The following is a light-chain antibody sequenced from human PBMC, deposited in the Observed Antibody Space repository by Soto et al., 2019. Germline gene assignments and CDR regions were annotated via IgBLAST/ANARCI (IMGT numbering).Light chain of an antibody. CDR3: QQHSGYPLP. CDR2: DAS. Sequence: DIQMTQSPATLSASVGDRVTITCRASQSISNWLAWYQQNPGKVPKLLIYDASTLGSGVPSRLSGSGAGTECTLTINSLQPGDFATDYCQQHSGYPLPVGGGTKEEIK. V-gene: IGKV1-5*01. J-gene: IGKJ4*01. CDR1: QSISNW.